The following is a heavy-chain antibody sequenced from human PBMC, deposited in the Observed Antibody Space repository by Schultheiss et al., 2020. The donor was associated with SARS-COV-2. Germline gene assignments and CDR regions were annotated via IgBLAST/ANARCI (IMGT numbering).Heavy chain of an antibody. V-gene: IGHV3-48*03. CDR1: GLTFSSYE. CDR2: ISNNGRTI. CDR3: ARGHVLGNY. D-gene: IGHD1-26*01. Sequence: GGSLRLSCAAYGLTFSSYEMNWVRQAPGKGLEWISYISNNGRTIYYADSVKGRFTISRDNAKNSLYLQMNSLRAEDTAVYYCARGHVLGNYWGQGTLVTVSS. J-gene: IGHJ4*02.